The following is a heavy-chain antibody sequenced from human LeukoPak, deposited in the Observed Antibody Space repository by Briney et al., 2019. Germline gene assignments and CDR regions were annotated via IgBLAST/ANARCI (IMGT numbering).Heavy chain of an antibody. CDR2: TYYRSQQWYS. CDR1: GDSVSSNGAA. J-gene: IGHJ4*02. D-gene: IGHD6-19*01. CDR3: ARDAGSGWSSFDY. Sequence: SQTLSLTCAISGDSVSSNGAAWNWIRQCPSRGLEWLGRTYYRSQQWYSDYAPSVKGRITINADTSQNQFSLHLNSVTPEDTAVYYCARDAGSGWSSFDYWGQGTLVTVSS. V-gene: IGHV6-1*01.